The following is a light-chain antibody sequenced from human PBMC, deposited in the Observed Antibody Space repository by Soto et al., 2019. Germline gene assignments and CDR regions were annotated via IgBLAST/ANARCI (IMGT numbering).Light chain of an antibody. J-gene: IGLJ2*01. Sequence: QSALTQPASVSGSPGQSLTISCTGTRSDIGRYNLVSWYQQHPGKAPKLIIYEDIERPSGVSDRFSGSKSGNTASLTISGLQTEDEADYYCCSYAGGASVVFGGRTKLTVL. CDR1: RSDIGRYNL. V-gene: IGLV2-23*01. CDR3: CSYAGGASVV. CDR2: EDI.